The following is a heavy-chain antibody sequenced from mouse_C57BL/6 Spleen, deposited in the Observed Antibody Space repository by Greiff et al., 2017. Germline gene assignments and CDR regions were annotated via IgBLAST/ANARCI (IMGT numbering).Heavy chain of an antibody. Sequence: EVQVVESGGGLVKPGGSLKLSCAASGFTFSDYGMHWVRQAPEKGLEWVAYISSGSSTIYYADPVKGRFTISRDNAKNTLFLQMTSLTSEDTAMXYCAREGYYDYEGFAYWGQGTMVTVSA. V-gene: IGHV5-17*01. D-gene: IGHD2-4*01. J-gene: IGHJ3*01. CDR1: GFTFSDYG. CDR3: AREGYYDYEGFAY. CDR2: ISSGSSTI.